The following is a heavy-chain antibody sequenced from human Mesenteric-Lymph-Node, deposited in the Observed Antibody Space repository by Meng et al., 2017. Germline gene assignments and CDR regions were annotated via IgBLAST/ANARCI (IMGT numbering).Heavy chain of an antibody. CDR2: IYHSGST. CDR3: ARRRGGSGRDC. Sequence: HSHGRGHVLVNLAETLSLTCTFSGGSISSNGCYWDWVPQPPGKGLEWIGAIYHSGSTSYNPSLQSRVTMFVDTSKNQFSLMLTSVTATDTAVYYCARRRGGSGRDCWGQGTLVTVSS. D-gene: IGHD3-10*01. V-gene: IGHV4-39*01. CDR1: GGSISSNGCY. J-gene: IGHJ4*02.